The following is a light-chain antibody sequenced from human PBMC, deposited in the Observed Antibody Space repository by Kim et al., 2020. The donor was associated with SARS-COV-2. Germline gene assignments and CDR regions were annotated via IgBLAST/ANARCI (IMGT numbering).Light chain of an antibody. CDR1: QDISSE. J-gene: IGKJ2*01. CDR2: AAS. V-gene: IGKV1-12*01. Sequence: DIQMTQSPSSVSASVGDSVTIACRASQDISSELAWYQQKPGKAPKLLIYAASTLQTGVPSRFSGSGSGTDFTLTISSLQPEDFASYYCQQADSFPYTFGQGTKLEI. CDR3: QQADSFPYT.